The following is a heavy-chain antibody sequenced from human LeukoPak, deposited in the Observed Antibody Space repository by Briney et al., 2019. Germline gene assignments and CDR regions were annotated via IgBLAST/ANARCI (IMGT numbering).Heavy chain of an antibody. J-gene: IGHJ4*02. CDR3: ARVPSWESKYYFDY. CDR1: GGSISSYY. Sequence: SETLSLTCTVSGGSISSYYWSWIRQPPGKGLEWIGYIYYSGSTKYNPSLKSRVTISVDTSKNQFSLKLSSVTAADTAVYYCARVPSWESKYYFDYWGQGTLVTVSS. V-gene: IGHV4-59*01. D-gene: IGHD1-26*01. CDR2: IYYSGST.